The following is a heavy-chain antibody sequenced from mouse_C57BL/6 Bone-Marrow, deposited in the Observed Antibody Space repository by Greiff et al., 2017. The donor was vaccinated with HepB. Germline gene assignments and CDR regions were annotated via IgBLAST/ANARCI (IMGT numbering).Heavy chain of an antibody. CDR2: ISSGGDYI. J-gene: IGHJ1*03. CDR3: TRDWVATSNFDV. CDR1: GFTFSSYA. V-gene: IGHV5-9-1*02. D-gene: IGHD1-1*02. Sequence: EVQLVESGDGLVKPGGSLKFSCAASGFTFSSYAMDWVRQTPEHRLEWVAYISSGGDYIYYADTVKGSFTISRDNARNTLYLQMSSLKSEDTAMYYCTRDWVATSNFDVWGTGTTVTVSS.